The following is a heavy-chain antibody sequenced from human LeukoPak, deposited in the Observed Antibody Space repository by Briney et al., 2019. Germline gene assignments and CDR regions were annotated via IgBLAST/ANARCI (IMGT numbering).Heavy chain of an antibody. D-gene: IGHD3-10*01. CDR2: IYHGGST. V-gene: IGHV4-4*02. Sequence: PSETLSLTCAVSGGSISSSNWWSWVRQPPGKGLEWIGEIYHGGSTNYNPSLKSRVTISVDTSKNQFSLKLSSVTAADTAVYYCARHSVYGSGSYNYFDYWGQGTLVTVSS. CDR1: GGSISSSNW. J-gene: IGHJ4*02. CDR3: ARHSVYGSGSYNYFDY.